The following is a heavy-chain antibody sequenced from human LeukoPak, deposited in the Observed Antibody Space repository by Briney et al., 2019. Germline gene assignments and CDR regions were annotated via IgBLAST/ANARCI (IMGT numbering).Heavy chain of an antibody. D-gene: IGHD3-10*01. V-gene: IGHV3-30*02. Sequence: GGSLRLSCAASGFTFSSYAMSWVRQAPGKGLEWGAFIRYDGSNKYYADSVKGRFTISRDNSKNTLYLQMNSLRAEDTAVYYCARPMVRGINWFDPWGQGTLVTVSS. J-gene: IGHJ5*02. CDR2: IRYDGSNK. CDR3: ARPMVRGINWFDP. CDR1: GFTFSSYA.